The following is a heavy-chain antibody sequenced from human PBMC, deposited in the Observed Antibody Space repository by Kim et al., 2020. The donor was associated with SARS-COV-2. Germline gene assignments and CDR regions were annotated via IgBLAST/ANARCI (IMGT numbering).Heavy chain of an antibody. CDR3: VSCSSLFALDI. D-gene: IGHD6-6*01. V-gene: IGHV5-51*01. CDR2: IYPGDSDT. Sequence: GESLKISCKGSGYSFTSYWIGWVRQMPGKGLEWMGIIYPGDSDTRYSPSFQGQVTLPADKSSSTAYLQWSSLKASDTALDHCVSCSSLFALDIWVHGTIV. J-gene: IGHJ3*02. CDR1: GYSFTSYW.